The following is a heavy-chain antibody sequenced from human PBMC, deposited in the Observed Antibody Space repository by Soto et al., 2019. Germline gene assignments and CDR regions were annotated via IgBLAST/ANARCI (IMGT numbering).Heavy chain of an antibody. CDR2: ISAYNGNT. CDR1: GYTFTSYG. J-gene: IGHJ6*02. D-gene: IGHD6-6*01. CDR3: ARGSIAARRYYYYGMDV. Sequence: ASVKVSCKASGYTFTSYGISWVRQAPGQGLEWMGWISAYNGNTNYAQKLQGRVTMTTDTSTSTAYMELRSLRSDDTAVYYCARGSIAARRYYYYGMDVWGQGTTVTVSS. V-gene: IGHV1-18*01.